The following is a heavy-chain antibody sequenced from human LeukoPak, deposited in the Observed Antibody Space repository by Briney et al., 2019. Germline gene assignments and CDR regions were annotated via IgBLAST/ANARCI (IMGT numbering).Heavy chain of an antibody. CDR3: AKTSGRYDYVWGSLGY. Sequence: AGGSLRLSCEVSGFTFDDYAMHWVRQAPGKGLEWVSGISWSSGSIGYADSVKGRFTISRDNAKNSLYLQMNSLRVEDTALYYCAKTSGRYDYVWGSLGYWGQGTLVTVSS. CDR2: ISWSSGSI. CDR1: GFTFDDYA. J-gene: IGHJ4*02. D-gene: IGHD3-16*01. V-gene: IGHV3-9*01.